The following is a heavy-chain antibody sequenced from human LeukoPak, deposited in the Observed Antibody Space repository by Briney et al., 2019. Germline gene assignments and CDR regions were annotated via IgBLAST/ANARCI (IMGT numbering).Heavy chain of an antibody. CDR1: GFTFSSYW. CDR3: ARDGVTYYYYGMDV. D-gene: IGHD3-16*01. J-gene: IGHJ6*02. CDR2: IKQDGSEK. Sequence: GGSLRLSCAASGFTFSSYWMSWVRQAPGKGLEWVANIKQDGSEKYYVDSVKGRFTISGDNAKNSLYLQMNSLRAEDTAVYYCARDGVTYYYYGMDVWGQGTTVTVSS. V-gene: IGHV3-7*01.